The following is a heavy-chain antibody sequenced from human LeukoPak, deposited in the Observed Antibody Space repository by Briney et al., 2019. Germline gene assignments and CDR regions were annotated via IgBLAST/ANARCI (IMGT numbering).Heavy chain of an antibody. D-gene: IGHD2-2*01. CDR3: ASIVVVPAARKRGSLGWFDP. Sequence: GASVKVSCKASGGTSSSYAISWVRQAPGQGLEWMGGIIPIFGTANYAQKFQGRVTITTDESTSTAYMELSSLRSEDTAVYYCASIVVVPAARKRGSLGWFDPWGQGTLVTVSS. CDR2: IIPIFGTA. CDR1: GGTSSSYA. V-gene: IGHV1-69*05. J-gene: IGHJ5*02.